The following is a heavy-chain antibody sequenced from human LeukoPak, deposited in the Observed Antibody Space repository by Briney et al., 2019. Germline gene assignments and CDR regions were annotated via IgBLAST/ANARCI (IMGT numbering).Heavy chain of an antibody. Sequence: GGSLRLSCAASGFTFNNYGMHWVRQAPGKGLEWVAVISYNGRHKYYVDSVKGRFTIYRDDSKNTLYLQMDSLRAEDTAVYYCAKELGIAAAGRSNFENWGQGTLVTVSS. CDR2: ISYNGRHK. CDR1: GFTFNNYG. D-gene: IGHD6-13*01. CDR3: AKELGIAAAGRSNFEN. V-gene: IGHV3-30*18. J-gene: IGHJ4*02.